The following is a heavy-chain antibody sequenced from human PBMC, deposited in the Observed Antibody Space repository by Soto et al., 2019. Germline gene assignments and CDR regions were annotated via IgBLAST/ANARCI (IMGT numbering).Heavy chain of an antibody. Sequence: QVQLVQSGAEVKKHGSSVKVSCKASGGTFSSYAISWVRQAPGQGLEWMGGIIPIFGTANYAQKFQGRVTITADESTSTAYMELSSLRSEDTAVYYCATTPPVGGYYYYGMDVWGQGTTVTVSS. CDR1: GGTFSSYA. J-gene: IGHJ6*02. V-gene: IGHV1-69*12. CDR2: IIPIFGTA. CDR3: ATTPPVGGYYYYGMDV. D-gene: IGHD1-26*01.